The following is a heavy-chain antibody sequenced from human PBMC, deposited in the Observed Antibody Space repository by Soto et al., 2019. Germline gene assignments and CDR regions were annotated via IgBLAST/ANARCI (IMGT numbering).Heavy chain of an antibody. CDR3: ARVATFGSLNWFDP. J-gene: IGHJ5*02. D-gene: IGHD3-16*01. V-gene: IGHV1-8*01. CDR2: MNPGSGDT. CDR1: GYSFTNND. Sequence: EASVKVSCKASGYSFTNNDVSWVRQATGQGLEWMGWMNPGSGDTGYAQKFQGRVTMTRDISTATAYMELSSLRSDDTAIYYCARVATFGSLNWFDPWGQGTLVTVSS.